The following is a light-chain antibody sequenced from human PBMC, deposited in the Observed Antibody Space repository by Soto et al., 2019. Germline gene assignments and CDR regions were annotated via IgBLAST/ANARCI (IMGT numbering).Light chain of an antibody. Sequence: EMVLTQSPGTLSFAPGERATLSCRARQSVSASYLAWYQQKPGQSPSLLINGASSRATGIPDSFSGSGSGTYFTLTISRLEPEDCAVYYCQQYGSSSWTFGQGTKVEIK. CDR2: GAS. V-gene: IGKV3-20*01. CDR1: QSVSASY. J-gene: IGKJ1*01. CDR3: QQYGSSSWT.